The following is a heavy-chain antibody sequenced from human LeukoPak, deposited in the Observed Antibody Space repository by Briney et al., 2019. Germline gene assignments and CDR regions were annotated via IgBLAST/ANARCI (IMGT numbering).Heavy chain of an antibody. CDR1: GGSFSGYY. CDR2: IYHSGST. Sequence: PSETLSLTCAVYGGSFSGYYWSWIRQPPGKGLEWIGSIYHSGSTYYIPSLKSRVTISVDTSKNQFSLKLSSVTAADTAVYYCARVQDTAMVSWFDPWGQGTLVTVSS. J-gene: IGHJ5*02. CDR3: ARVQDTAMVSWFDP. D-gene: IGHD5-18*01. V-gene: IGHV4-34*01.